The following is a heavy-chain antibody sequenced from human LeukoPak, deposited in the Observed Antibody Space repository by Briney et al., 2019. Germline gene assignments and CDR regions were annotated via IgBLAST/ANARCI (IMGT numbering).Heavy chain of an antibody. V-gene: IGHV1-3*01. CDR2: INAGNGNT. Sequence: EASVTVSCKASGYTFTSYAMHWVRPAPGQRLEWMGWINAGNGNTKYSQKFQGRVTITRDTSASTAYMELSSLRSEDTAVYYCARDDCGGDCYNYYYYGMDVWGQGTTVTVSS. D-gene: IGHD2-21*02. J-gene: IGHJ6*02. CDR1: GYTFTSYA. CDR3: ARDDCGGDCYNYYYYGMDV.